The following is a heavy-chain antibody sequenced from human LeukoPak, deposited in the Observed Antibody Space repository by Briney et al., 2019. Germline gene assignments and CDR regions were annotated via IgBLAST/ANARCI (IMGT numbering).Heavy chain of an antibody. V-gene: IGHV4-61*02. Sequence: SETLSLTCTVSGGSISSGSYYWSWIRQPAGKGLEWIGRIYTSGSTNYNPSLKSRVTISVDTSKNQFSLKLSSVTAADTAVYYCARGNRGYRYSYFDYWGQGTLVTVSS. CDR2: IYTSGST. J-gene: IGHJ4*02. CDR3: ARGNRGYRYSYFDY. D-gene: IGHD5-18*01. CDR1: GGSISSGSYY.